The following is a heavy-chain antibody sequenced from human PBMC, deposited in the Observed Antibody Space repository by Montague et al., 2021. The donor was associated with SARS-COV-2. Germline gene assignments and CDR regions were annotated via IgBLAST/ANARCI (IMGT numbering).Heavy chain of an antibody. Sequence: SETLSLTCSVSGASISSMTYYWAWIRQPPGKELEWIGSISYRGSTFHNPSLKSRVTLSVDTSKNQFSLKLSSLSASDTAVYYCTRQFYDILTGYFPFFFDNWGQGTLVTVSS. CDR1: GASISSMTYY. J-gene: IGHJ4*02. V-gene: IGHV4-39*01. D-gene: IGHD3-9*01. CDR2: ISYRGST. CDR3: TRQFYDILTGYFPFFFDN.